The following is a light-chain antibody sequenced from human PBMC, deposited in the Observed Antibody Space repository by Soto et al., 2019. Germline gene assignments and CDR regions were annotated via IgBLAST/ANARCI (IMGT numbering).Light chain of an antibody. CDR2: EVS. J-gene: IGLJ2*01. Sequence: QSALTQPPSASGSPGQSVTISCTGTSSDVGAYNYVSWYQQHPGKAPKLMIYEVSKRPSGVPDRFSGSKSGNTASLTVSGLQPEDEADYYCSSYAGRNNWVFGGGTKVTVL. CDR3: SSYAGRNNWV. V-gene: IGLV2-8*01. CDR1: SSDVGAYNY.